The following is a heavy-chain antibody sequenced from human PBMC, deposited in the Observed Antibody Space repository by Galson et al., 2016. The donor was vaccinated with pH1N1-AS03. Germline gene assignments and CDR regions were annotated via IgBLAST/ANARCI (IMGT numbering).Heavy chain of an antibody. D-gene: IGHD6-19*01. V-gene: IGHV3-66*01. J-gene: IGHJ4*02. CDR1: GFTVSSGY. CDR3: ARDLRAVADPY. CDR2: IHPGGDT. Sequence: SLRLSCAATGFTVSSGYHMSWVRQAPGKGLEWVSVIHPGGDTYNADSVKGRFTVSRDDAENSLYLQMNSLRVEDTAVYFCARDLRAVADPYWGQGTPVTVSS.